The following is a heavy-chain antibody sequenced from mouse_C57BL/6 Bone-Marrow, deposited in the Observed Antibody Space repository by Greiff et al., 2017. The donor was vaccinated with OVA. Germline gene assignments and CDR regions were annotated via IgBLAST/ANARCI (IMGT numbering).Heavy chain of an antibody. CDR2: IYPGDGDT. D-gene: IGHD1-1*01. CDR1: GYAFSSSW. J-gene: IGHJ2*01. Sequence: VQLQQSGPELVKPGASVKISCKASGYAFSSSWMNWVKQRPGKGLEWIGRIYPGDGDTNYNGKFKGKATLTADKSSSTAYMQLSSLTSEDSAVYFCARSLITTVVATDCDYWGQGTTLTVSS. V-gene: IGHV1-82*01. CDR3: ARSLITTVVATDCDY.